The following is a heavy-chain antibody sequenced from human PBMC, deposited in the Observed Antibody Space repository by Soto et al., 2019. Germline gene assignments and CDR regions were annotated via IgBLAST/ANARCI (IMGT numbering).Heavy chain of an antibody. CDR1: GLTFSSYA. CDR3: AKSNYYYYYGMDV. CDR2: ISGSGGST. J-gene: IGHJ6*02. V-gene: IGHV3-23*01. Sequence: GGSLRLSCAASGLTFSSYAMSWVRQAPGKGLEWVSAISGSGGSTYYADSVKGRFTISRDNSKNTLYLQMNSLRAEDTAVYYCAKSNYYYYYGMDVWGQGTTVTVSS.